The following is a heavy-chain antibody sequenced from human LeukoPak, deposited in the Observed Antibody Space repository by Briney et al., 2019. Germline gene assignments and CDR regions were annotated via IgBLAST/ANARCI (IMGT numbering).Heavy chain of an antibody. CDR2: GDYSGGT. J-gene: IGHJ4*02. V-gene: IGHV4-39*07. CDR1: SDFFSSVTDY. CDR3: ARERGEEYSSGWYKTNFFDT. D-gene: IGHD6-19*01. Sequence: TSETLSLTCTVSSDFFSSVTDYWAWIRQPPGKGLEWIASGDYSGGTYYNPSLESRVAISADMSKNQISLKLSSVTAADTALYYCARERGEEYSSGWYKTNFFDTWGQGTRVTVSS.